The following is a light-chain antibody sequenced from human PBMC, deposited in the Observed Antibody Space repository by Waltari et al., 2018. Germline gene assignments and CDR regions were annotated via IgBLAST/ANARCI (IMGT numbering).Light chain of an antibody. CDR3: SSYTSSITYV. CDR1: SSDVGAYNY. J-gene: IGLJ1*01. V-gene: IGLV2-14*03. Sequence: QSALTQPASVSGSPGQSITISCTGTSSDVGAYNYVSWYQQHPGKAPKLIIYDFSNRPSGVSNRFSGSKSGNTASLTISGLQAEDEADYYCSSYTSSITYVFGTGTEVTVL. CDR2: DFS.